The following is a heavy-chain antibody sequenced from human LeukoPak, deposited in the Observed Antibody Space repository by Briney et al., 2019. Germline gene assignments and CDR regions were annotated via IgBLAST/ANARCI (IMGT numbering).Heavy chain of an antibody. V-gene: IGHV4-38-2*02. J-gene: IGHJ3*02. CDR3: ARPNWSDMPYDAFDI. CDR2: IYHSGST. CDR1: GYSISSGYY. Sequence: SETLSLTCTVSGYSISSGYYWGWIRQPPGKGLEWIGSIYHSGSTYYNPSLKSRVTISIDTSKNQFSLKLSSVTAADTAMYYCARPNWSDMPYDAFDIWGQGTMVTVSS. D-gene: IGHD3-3*01.